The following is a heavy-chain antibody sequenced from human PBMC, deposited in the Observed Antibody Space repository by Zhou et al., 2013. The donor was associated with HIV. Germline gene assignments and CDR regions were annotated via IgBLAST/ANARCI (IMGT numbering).Heavy chain of an antibody. CDR2: ISAYNGNT. J-gene: IGHJ2*01. CDR1: GYTFTSYG. CDR3: ARDGSMVPSWDDWYFDI. Sequence: QVQLVQSGAEVKKPGASVKVSCKASGYTFTSYGISWVRQAPGQGLEWMGWISAYNGNTNYAQKLQGRVTMTTDTSTSTAYMELSSLRSDDTAVYYCARDGSMVPSWDDWYFDIWGRGTLVSVSS. D-gene: IGHD1-26*01. V-gene: IGHV1-18*01.